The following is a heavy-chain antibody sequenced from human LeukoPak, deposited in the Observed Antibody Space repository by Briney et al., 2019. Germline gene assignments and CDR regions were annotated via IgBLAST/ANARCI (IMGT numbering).Heavy chain of an antibody. J-gene: IGHJ4*02. CDR2: IYYSGSP. Sequence: PSETLSLTCTVSGGSLSSFYWSWIRQPPGKGLEWIGYIYYSGSPNYNPPLKSRVTISVDTSKNQFSLSLSSVTAADTAVYYCARRVHCGTLDYWGQGTLVTVSS. CDR3: ARRVHCGTLDY. V-gene: IGHV4-59*08. CDR1: GGSLSSFY. D-gene: IGHD2-15*01.